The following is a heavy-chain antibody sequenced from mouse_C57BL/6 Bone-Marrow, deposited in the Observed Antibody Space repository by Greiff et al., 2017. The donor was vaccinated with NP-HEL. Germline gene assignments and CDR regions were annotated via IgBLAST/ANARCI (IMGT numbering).Heavy chain of an antibody. CDR2: IWRGGST. V-gene: IGHV2-5*01. Sequence: VKLMESGPGLVQPSQSLSITCTVSGFSLTSYGVHWVRQSPGKGLEWLGVIWRGGSTDYNAAFMSRLSITKDNSKSQVFFKMNSLQADDTAIYYCAKKGSRLYAMDYWGQGTSVTVSS. D-gene: IGHD2-4*01. CDR3: AKKGSRLYAMDY. J-gene: IGHJ4*01. CDR1: GFSLTSYG.